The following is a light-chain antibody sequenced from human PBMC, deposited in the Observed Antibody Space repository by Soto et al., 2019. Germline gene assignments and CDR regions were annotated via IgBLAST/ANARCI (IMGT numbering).Light chain of an antibody. J-gene: IGKJ2*01. V-gene: IGKV1-9*01. CDR1: QSITSY. Sequence: DIQLTQSPSFLSASVGDRVTITCRASQSITSYLAWYQQKPGKAPKLLIYAASTLQSGVPSRFSGSGSGTEFSLTISSLQPEDFATYYCQQVNSYPYTFGQGTKLEIK. CDR3: QQVNSYPYT. CDR2: AAS.